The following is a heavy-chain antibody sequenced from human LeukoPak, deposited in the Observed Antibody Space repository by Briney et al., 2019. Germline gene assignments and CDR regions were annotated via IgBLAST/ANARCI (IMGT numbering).Heavy chain of an antibody. CDR1: GFIFTNYF. Sequence: PGGSLRLSCAASGFIFTNYFMSWVRQAPGKGLEWVASIKHDGSEKYYVDSVRGRFTISRDNTMNSLYLQMSSLRAEDTAVYYCATDRGWRTSGYYLYYFEYWGQEPWSPTPQ. CDR2: IKHDGSEK. J-gene: IGHJ4*01. CDR3: ATDRGWRTSGYYLYYFEY. V-gene: IGHV3-7*01. D-gene: IGHD3-3*01.